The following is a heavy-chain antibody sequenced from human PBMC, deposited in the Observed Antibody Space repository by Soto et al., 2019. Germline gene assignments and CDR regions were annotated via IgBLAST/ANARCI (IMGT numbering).Heavy chain of an antibody. CDR3: AGGGLYQPAIEY. CDR2: ISTGTTYI. Sequence: EVRLVESGGGLVKPGGSLRLSCAASGFTFISYSMNWVRQAPGKGLEWVSSISTGTTYIYYIDSVKGRFTISRDNAKNCLELQMNSLRAEDTAVYYCAGGGLYQPAIEYWGKGTLVTVAS. CDR1: GFTFISYS. J-gene: IGHJ4*02. V-gene: IGHV3-21*01. D-gene: IGHD2-2*02.